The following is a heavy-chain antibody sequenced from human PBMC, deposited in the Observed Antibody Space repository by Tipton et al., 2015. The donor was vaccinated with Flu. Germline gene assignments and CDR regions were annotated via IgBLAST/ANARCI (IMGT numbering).Heavy chain of an antibody. CDR1: GGSISSYY. V-gene: IGHV4-4*07. CDR3: ARVQGEYDILTGYLFYGMDV. D-gene: IGHD3-9*01. CDR2: IYTSGST. Sequence: TLSLTCTVSGGSISSYYWSWIRQPAGKGLERIGRIYTSGSTNYNPSLKSRVTMSVDTSKNQFSLKLSSVTAADTAVYYCARVQGEYDILTGYLFYGMDVWGQGTTVTVSS. J-gene: IGHJ6*02.